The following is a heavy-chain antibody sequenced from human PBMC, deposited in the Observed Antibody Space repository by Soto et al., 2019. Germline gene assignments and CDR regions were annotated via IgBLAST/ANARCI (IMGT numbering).Heavy chain of an antibody. D-gene: IGHD3-9*01. V-gene: IGHV4-34*01. CDR1: GGSFSGYY. CDR3: ARGGGRLVIIRRTFDY. Sequence: QVQLQQWGAGLLKPSETLSLTCAVYGGSFSGYYWSWIRQPPGTGLEWIGEINHSGSTNYNPSLKSRVTISVDTSKNQFSLKLSSVTAADTAVYYCARGGGRLVIIRRTFDYWGQGTLVTVSS. CDR2: INHSGST. J-gene: IGHJ4*02.